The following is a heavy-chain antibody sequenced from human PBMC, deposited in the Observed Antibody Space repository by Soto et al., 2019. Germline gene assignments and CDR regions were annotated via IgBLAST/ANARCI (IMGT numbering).Heavy chain of an antibody. CDR2: ISAYNGNT. V-gene: IGHV1-18*01. J-gene: IGHJ6*03. CDR1: GYTFTSYG. CDR3: ARGRVGGSTGYYYMDV. D-gene: IGHD3-16*01. Sequence: ASVKVSCKASGYTFTSYGISWVRQAPGQGLEWMGWISAYNGNTNYAQKLQGRVTMTTDTSTSTAYMELRSLRSDDTAVYYCARGRVGGSTGYYYMDVWGKGTTVTVSS.